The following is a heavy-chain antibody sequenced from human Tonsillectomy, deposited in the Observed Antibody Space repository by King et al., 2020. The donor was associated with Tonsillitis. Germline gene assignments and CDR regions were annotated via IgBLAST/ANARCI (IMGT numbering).Heavy chain of an antibody. CDR1: GYTFTDYY. CDR2: INPNSGGT. J-gene: IGHJ4*02. CDR3: ARDSYYDGSGYSDS. D-gene: IGHD3-22*01. Sequence: VQLVESGAEVKKPGASVKVSCKASGYTFTDYYIHWVRQAPGQGLVWMGWINPNSGGTNYAQNFQGRVTMTRDTSISTAYMELSTLRSDDTAVYFCARDSYYDGSGYSDSWGQGTLLTVSS. V-gene: IGHV1-2*02.